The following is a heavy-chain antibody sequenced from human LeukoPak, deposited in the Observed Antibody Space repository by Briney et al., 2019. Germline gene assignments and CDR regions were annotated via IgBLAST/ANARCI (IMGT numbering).Heavy chain of an antibody. CDR1: GFTFSSYE. J-gene: IGHJ6*02. CDR2: ISSSGSTI. Sequence: GGSLRLSCAASGFTFSSYEMNWVRQAPGKGLEWVSYISSSGSTIYYADSVKGRFTISRDNAKNSLYLQMNSLRAEDTAVYYCARDRCCGSSTSCYTLGYGMDVWGQGTTVTVSS. V-gene: IGHV3-48*03. CDR3: ARDRCCGSSTSCYTLGYGMDV. D-gene: IGHD2-2*02.